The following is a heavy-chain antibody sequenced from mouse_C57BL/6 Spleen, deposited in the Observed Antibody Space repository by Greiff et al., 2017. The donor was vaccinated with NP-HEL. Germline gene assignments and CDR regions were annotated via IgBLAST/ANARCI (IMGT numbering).Heavy chain of an antibody. Sequence: QVQLQQSGAELVKPGASVKISCKASGYAFSSYWMNWVKQRPGKGLEWIGQIYPGDGDTNYNGKFKGKATLTADKSSSTAYMQLSSLTSEDSAVYFCARWVPRYWYFGVWGTGTTVTVSS. V-gene: IGHV1-80*01. J-gene: IGHJ1*03. CDR3: ARWVPRYWYFGV. CDR1: GYAFSSYW. CDR2: IYPGDGDT.